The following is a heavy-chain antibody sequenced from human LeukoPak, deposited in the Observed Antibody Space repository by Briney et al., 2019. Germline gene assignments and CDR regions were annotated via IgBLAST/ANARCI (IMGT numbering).Heavy chain of an antibody. D-gene: IGHD6-6*01. Sequence: ESGPTLLKPTQTLTLTCTFSGFSLSTSGVGVGWIRQPPGKALEWLALIYWNDDKRYSPSLKSRLTITKDTSKNQVLLTMTNMDPVDTATYYCAHRRIAALFDYWGQGTLVTVSS. CDR3: AHRRIAALFDY. CDR1: GFSLSTSGVG. V-gene: IGHV2-5*01. CDR2: IYWNDDK. J-gene: IGHJ4*02.